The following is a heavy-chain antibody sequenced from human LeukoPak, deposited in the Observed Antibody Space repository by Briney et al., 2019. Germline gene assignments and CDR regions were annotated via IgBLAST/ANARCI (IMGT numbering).Heavy chain of an antibody. CDR1: GFTFSNAW. CDR3: ARAGRYYDILTGYYNGPFDY. J-gene: IGHJ4*02. Sequence: GGSLRLSCAASGFTFSNAWMSWVRQAPGKGLEWVGRIKSKTDGGTTDYAAPVKGRFTISRDDSKNTLYLQMNSLKTEDTAVYYCARAGRYYDILTGYYNGPFDYWGQGTLVTVSS. CDR2: IKSKTDGGTT. V-gene: IGHV3-15*01. D-gene: IGHD3-9*01.